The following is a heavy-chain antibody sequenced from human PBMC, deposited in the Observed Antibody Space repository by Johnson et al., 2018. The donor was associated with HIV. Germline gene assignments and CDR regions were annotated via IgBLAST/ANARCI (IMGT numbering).Heavy chain of an antibody. CDR2: INWNGGST. D-gene: IGHD2-2*01. V-gene: IGHV3-20*04. Sequence: VQLVESGGGVVRPGGSLRLSCAASGFTFDDYGMSWVRQALGKGLEWVSGINWNGGSTDYTDSVKGRFTISRDNSKNTLYLQMNSLRAEDTAVYYCAKGDIVVVPDADYSSSSVDIWGQGTMVTVSS. CDR3: AKGDIVVVPDADYSSSSVDI. J-gene: IGHJ3*02. CDR1: GFTFDDYG.